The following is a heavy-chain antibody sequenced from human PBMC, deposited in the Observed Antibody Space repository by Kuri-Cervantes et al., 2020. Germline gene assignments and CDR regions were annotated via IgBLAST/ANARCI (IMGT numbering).Heavy chain of an antibody. Sequence: SVKVSCKASGGTFSSYAISWVRQAPGQGLEWMGGIIPTFGTANYAQKFQGRVTITADESTSTAYMELSSLRSDDTAVYYCARVYQPLLYTYYYYGMDVWGQGTTVTVSS. CDR1: GGTFSSYA. J-gene: IGHJ6*02. V-gene: IGHV1-69*13. D-gene: IGHD2-2*02. CDR2: IIPTFGTA. CDR3: ARVYQPLLYTYYYYGMDV.